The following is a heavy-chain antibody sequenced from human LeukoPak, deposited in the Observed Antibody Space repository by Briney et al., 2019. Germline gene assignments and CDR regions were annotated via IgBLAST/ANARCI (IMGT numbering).Heavy chain of an antibody. CDR2: IKQDGSEK. CDR1: GFTFSSYW. D-gene: IGHD1-7*01. CDR3: ARDLDPASGGYNWNYLPGAFDI. Sequence: PGGSLRLSCAASGFTFSSYWMSWVRQAPGKGLEWVANIKQDGSEKYYVDSVKGRFTISRDNAKNSLYLQMNSLRAEDTAVYYCARDLDPASGGYNWNYLPGAFDIWGQGTMVTVSS. J-gene: IGHJ3*02. V-gene: IGHV3-7*01.